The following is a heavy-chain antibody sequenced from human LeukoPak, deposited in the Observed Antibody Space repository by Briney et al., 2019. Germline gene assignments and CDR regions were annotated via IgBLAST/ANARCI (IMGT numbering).Heavy chain of an antibody. CDR1: GGSISRYH. D-gene: IGHD6-13*01. CDR3: ATHDGSSWFYLAY. V-gene: IGHV4-59*08. CDR2: IHHTGST. Sequence: PSETLSLTCTVSGGSISRYHWSWVRQPPGKGLEWIGYIHHTGSTNFNPSLKSRVTMSVDTSENQFSLQLSSVTAADTALYYCATHDGSSWFYLAYRSQGTPVTVSS. J-gene: IGHJ4*02.